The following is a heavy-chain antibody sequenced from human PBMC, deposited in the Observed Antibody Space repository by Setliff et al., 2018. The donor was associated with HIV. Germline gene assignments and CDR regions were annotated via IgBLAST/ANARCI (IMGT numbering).Heavy chain of an antibody. Sequence: PGGSLRLSCAASGFTFSSYSMHWVRQAPGKGLEWVAVIWYDGSNKYYADSVKGRFTISRDNSKNTLYLQMNSLRANDTAVYYCAKDYSSGWYRHFDYWGQGTLVTVSS. J-gene: IGHJ4*02. CDR1: GFTFSSYS. CDR2: IWYDGSNK. CDR3: AKDYSSGWYRHFDY. D-gene: IGHD6-19*01. V-gene: IGHV3-33*06.